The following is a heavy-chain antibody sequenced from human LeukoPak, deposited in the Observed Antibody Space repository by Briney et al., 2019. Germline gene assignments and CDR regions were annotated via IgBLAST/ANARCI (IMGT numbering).Heavy chain of an antibody. D-gene: IGHD5-18*01. CDR3: AREAYSYGPFDP. J-gene: IGHJ5*02. CDR2: IIPIFGTA. CDR1: GGTFSSYA. Sequence: SVKVPCKASGGTFSSYAISWVRQAPGQGLEWMGGIIPIFGTANYAQKFQGRVTITADESTSTAYMELSSLRSEDTAVYYCAREAYSYGPFDPWGQGTLVTVSS. V-gene: IGHV1-69*13.